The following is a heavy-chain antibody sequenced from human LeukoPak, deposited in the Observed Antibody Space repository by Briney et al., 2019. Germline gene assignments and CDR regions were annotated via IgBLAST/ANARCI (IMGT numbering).Heavy chain of an antibody. V-gene: IGHV4-39*07. CDR2: IYYSGST. D-gene: IGHD1-26*01. CDR3: ARDGGIDSGSYFDY. J-gene: IGHJ4*02. Sequence: SEILSLTCTVSGGSISSSSYYWGWIRQPPGKGLEWIGSIYYSGSTYYNPSLKSRVTISVDTSKNQFSLKLSSVTAADTAVYYCARDGGIDSGSYFDYWGQGTLVTVSS. CDR1: GGSISSSSYY.